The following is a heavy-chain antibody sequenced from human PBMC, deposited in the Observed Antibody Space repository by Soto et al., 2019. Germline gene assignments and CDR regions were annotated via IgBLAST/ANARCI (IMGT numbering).Heavy chain of an antibody. J-gene: IGHJ3*02. CDR1: GFPFSSYW. CDR2: IKQDGSEK. D-gene: IGHD3-3*01. CDR3: TIFGVVTFDAFDI. Sequence: GGSLRLSCAASGFPFSSYWMSWVRQAPGKGLEWVANIKQDGSEKYYVDSVKGRFTISRDNAKNSLYLQMNSLRAEDTAVYYCTIFGVVTFDAFDIWGQGTMVTVSS. V-gene: IGHV3-7*01.